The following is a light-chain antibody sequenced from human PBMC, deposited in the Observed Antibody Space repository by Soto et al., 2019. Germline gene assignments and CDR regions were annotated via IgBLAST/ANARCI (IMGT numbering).Light chain of an antibody. V-gene: IGKV3-15*01. J-gene: IGKJ1*01. CDR3: QQYNHWWT. CDR1: QSVSTN. Sequence: EIVMTQSPATLSVSPGERATLSCRASQSVSTNLVWYQQKPGQAPRLLIYGASTRATGVPGRFSGTGSGTEFTPTISSLQSEDSAVYYCQQYNHWWTFGQGTKVDIK. CDR2: GAS.